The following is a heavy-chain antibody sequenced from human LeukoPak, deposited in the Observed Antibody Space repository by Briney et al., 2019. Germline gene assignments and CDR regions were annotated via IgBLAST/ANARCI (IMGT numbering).Heavy chain of an antibody. CDR1: GFTFSSYA. V-gene: IGHV3-23*01. J-gene: IGHJ4*02. D-gene: IGHD3-3*01. Sequence: HPGGSLRLSCAASGFTFSSYAMSWVRQAPGKGLEWVSAISGSGGSTYYADSVKGRFTISRDNSKNTLCLQMNSLRAEDTAVYYCAKEAPSVYDFWSGLYYFDYWGQGTLVTVSS. CDR2: ISGSGGST. CDR3: AKEAPSVYDFWSGLYYFDY.